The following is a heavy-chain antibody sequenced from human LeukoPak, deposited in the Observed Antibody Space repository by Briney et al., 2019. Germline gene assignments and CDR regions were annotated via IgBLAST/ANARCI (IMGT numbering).Heavy chain of an antibody. J-gene: IGHJ4*02. Sequence: GGSLRLSRAASGFTVSSNYMSWVRQAPGKGLEWVSVIYSGGSTYYADSVKGRFTISRDNSKNTLYLQMNSLRAEDTAVYYCARFITMVRGRGFDYWGQGTLVTVSS. CDR1: GFTVSSNY. V-gene: IGHV3-66*01. D-gene: IGHD3-10*01. CDR2: IYSGGST. CDR3: ARFITMVRGRGFDY.